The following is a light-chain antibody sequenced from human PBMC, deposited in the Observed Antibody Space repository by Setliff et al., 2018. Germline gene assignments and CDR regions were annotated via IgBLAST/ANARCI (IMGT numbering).Light chain of an antibody. CDR2: GVT. CDR1: SSDIGAHTY. J-gene: IGLJ1*01. CDR3: CSYAGSYIFKV. Sequence: VLTQPRSVSGSPGQSVTISCTGSSSDIGAHTYVSWFQQHPGKAPKLMIYGVTERPSGVPNRFAGSKSGNTASLTISGLQAEDEADYYCCSYAGSYIFKVFGTGTKVTVL. V-gene: IGLV2-11*01.